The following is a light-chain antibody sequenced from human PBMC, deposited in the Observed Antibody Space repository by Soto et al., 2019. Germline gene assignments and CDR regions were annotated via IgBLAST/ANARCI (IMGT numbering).Light chain of an antibody. CDR3: HQYGSVPRA. V-gene: IGKV3-20*01. Sequence: EIVLTQSPGTLSLSPGERATLFCRASQSVSNNFLAWYQHKPGQAPWLLIYGASSRATGIPDRFSGSGSGTDFTLTISRLEPEDFAVYYCHQYGSVPRAFGQGTKVEVK. J-gene: IGKJ1*01. CDR1: QSVSNNF. CDR2: GAS.